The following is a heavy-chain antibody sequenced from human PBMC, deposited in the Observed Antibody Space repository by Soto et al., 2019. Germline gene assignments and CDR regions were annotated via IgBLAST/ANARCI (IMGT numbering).Heavy chain of an antibody. Sequence: ASVKVSCKASGYTFTSYGSSWVRQAPGQGLEWMGWISAYNGNTNYAQKLQGRVTMTTDTSTSTAYMELRSLRSDDTAVYYCARAPSLVVPANTIDYWGQGTLVTVSS. CDR2: ISAYNGNT. CDR3: ARAPSLVVPANTIDY. J-gene: IGHJ4*02. D-gene: IGHD2-2*01. CDR1: GYTFTSYG. V-gene: IGHV1-18*01.